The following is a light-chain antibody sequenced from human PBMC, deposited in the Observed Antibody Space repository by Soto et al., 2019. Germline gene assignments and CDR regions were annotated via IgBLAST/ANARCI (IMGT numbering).Light chain of an antibody. CDR2: HAS. J-gene: IGKJ1*01. CDR3: QQYNSYS. Sequence: DIQMTQSPSTLPASVGDRVTITRRASQSISNWLAWHQQKPGTAPKLLIYHASSLESGVPSRFSGSGSGTEFTLTISSLQPDDFATYYCQQYNSYSFGQGTKVDIK. V-gene: IGKV1-5*01. CDR1: QSISNW.